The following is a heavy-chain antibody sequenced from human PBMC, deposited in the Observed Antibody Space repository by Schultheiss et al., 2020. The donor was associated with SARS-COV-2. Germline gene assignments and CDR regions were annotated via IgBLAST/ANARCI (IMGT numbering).Heavy chain of an antibody. CDR1: GGSISSYY. CDR2: IYYSGST. J-gene: IGHJ6*03. V-gene: IGHV4-59*08. D-gene: IGHD2-2*01. CDR3: TRHAADIVVVPAASYYYYYYVDV. Sequence: SETLSLTCTVSGGSISSYYWSWIRQPPGKGLEWIGYIYYSGSTYYNPSLKSRVTISVDTSKNQFSLKLSSVTAADTAVYYCTRHAADIVVVPAASYYYYYYVDVWGKVTTVTVSS.